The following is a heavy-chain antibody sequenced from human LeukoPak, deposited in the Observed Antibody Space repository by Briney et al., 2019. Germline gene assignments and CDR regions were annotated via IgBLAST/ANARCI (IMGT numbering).Heavy chain of an antibody. V-gene: IGHV3-23*01. CDR2: ISGSGGRT. CDR1: GFTFSSYA. CDR3: AKVGAYYYYYGMDV. Sequence: GGSLRLSCAASGFTFSSYAMSWVRQAPGKGLEWVSAISGSGGRTYYADSVKGRFTISRDNSKNTLYLQVNSLRAEDTAVYYCAKVGAYYYYYGMDVWGQGTTVSVSS. D-gene: IGHD1-26*01. J-gene: IGHJ6*02.